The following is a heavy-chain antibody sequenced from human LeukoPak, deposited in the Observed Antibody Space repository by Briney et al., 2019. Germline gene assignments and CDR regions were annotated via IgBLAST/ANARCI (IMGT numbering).Heavy chain of an antibody. D-gene: IGHD3-3*01. J-gene: IGHJ4*02. CDR2: IIPIFGTA. Sequence: SVKVSCKASGYTFTSYGISWVRQAPGQGLEWMGGIIPIFGTANYAQKFQGRVTITADESTSTAYMELSSLRSEDTAVYYCVRESRHDFWSGAFDYWGQGILVTVSS. V-gene: IGHV1-69*13. CDR1: GYTFTSYG. CDR3: VRESRHDFWSGAFDY.